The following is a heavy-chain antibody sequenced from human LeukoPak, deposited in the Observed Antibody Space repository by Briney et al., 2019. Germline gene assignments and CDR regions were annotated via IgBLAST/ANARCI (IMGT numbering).Heavy chain of an antibody. CDR1: GFTFSSYS. J-gene: IGHJ4*02. Sequence: GGSLRLSCAASGFTFSSYSMNWVRQAPGKGLEWVSSISSSSSYIYYADSVKGRFTISRDNVKNSLYLQMNSLRAEDTAVYYCARVSGYSGYDYSPLDYWGQGTLVTVSS. V-gene: IGHV3-21*01. CDR2: ISSSSSYI. CDR3: ARVSGYSGYDYSPLDY. D-gene: IGHD5-12*01.